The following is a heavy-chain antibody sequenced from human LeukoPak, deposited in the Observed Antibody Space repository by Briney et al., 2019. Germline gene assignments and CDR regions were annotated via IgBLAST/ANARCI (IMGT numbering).Heavy chain of an antibody. V-gene: IGHV3-15*05. J-gene: IGHJ6*04. CDR2: IKSKTDGGTT. CDR3: ARVWTTSWSRMDV. CDR1: GFTFSNAW. Sequence: GGSLRLSCAASGFTFSNAWMSWVRQAPGKGLEWVGRIKSKTDGGTTDYAAPVKGRFTISRDNAKNTLFLQMNSLRAEDTAVYYCARVWTTSWSRMDVWGKGTTVAVSS. D-gene: IGHD2-2*01.